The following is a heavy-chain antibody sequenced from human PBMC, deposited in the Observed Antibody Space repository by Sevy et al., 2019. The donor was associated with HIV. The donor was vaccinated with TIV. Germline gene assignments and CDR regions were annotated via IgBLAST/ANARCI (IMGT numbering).Heavy chain of an antibody. D-gene: IGHD2-8*01. V-gene: IGHV3-23*01. Sequence: GGSLRLSCAASGFTFSKYSMSWVRQPPGKGLEWVSTLFFGCGEINYADSVKGRFTNYRDNSKSSVYLQMNNLRPEDTAVYYCAREGCTKPHDYWGQGTLVTVSS. CDR2: LFFGCGEI. J-gene: IGHJ4*02. CDR3: AREGCTKPHDY. CDR1: GFTFSKYS.